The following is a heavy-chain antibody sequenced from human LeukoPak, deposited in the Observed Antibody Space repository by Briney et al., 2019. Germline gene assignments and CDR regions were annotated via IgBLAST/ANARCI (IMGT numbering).Heavy chain of an antibody. CDR1: GGTFSSYA. CDR3: ARTIPKIVVVPAAILSYYGMDV. V-gene: IGHV1-69*04. Sequence: ASVKVSCKASGGTFSSYAISWVRQAPGQGLEWMGRIIPIFGIANYAQKFQGRVTITADKSTSTAYMELSSLRSEDTAVYYCARTIPKIVVVPAAILSYYGMDVWGQGTTVTVSS. D-gene: IGHD2-2*02. CDR2: IIPIFGIA. J-gene: IGHJ6*02.